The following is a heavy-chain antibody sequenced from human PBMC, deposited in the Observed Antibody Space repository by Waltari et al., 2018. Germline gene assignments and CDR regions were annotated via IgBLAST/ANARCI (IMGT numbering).Heavy chain of an antibody. CDR3: ARDWEGERPNFDY. CDR2: KNQDGSKK. V-gene: IGHV3-7*01. CDR1: GFRFSTYW. J-gene: IGHJ4*02. Sequence: EVQLVESGGGLVEPGGSLRLSCVASGFRFSTYWMSWVRQAPGKGLEWVADKNQDGSKKYYMGSMKGRFTISRDNAKSSVYLEMNSLRGDDTAVYYCARDWEGERPNFDYWGQGILVTVSS. D-gene: IGHD1-26*01.